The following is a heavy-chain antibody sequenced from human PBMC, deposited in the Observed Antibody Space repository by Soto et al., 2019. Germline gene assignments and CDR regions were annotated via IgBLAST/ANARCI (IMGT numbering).Heavy chain of an antibody. J-gene: IGHJ4*02. V-gene: IGHV4-34*01. CDR1: GGSFSGYY. CDR2: INHSGST. D-gene: IGHD3-10*01. CDR3: ARDGGEKYYYGSGSYYNATFDY. Sequence: QVQLQQWGAGLLKPSETLSLTCAVYGGSFSGYYWSWIRQPPGKGLEWIGEINHSGSTNYNPSLKSRVTISVDTSKNQFSLKLSSVTAADTAVYYCARDGGEKYYYGSGSYYNATFDYWGQGTLVTVSS.